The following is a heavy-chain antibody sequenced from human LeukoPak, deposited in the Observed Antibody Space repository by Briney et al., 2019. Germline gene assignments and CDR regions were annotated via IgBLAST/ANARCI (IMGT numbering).Heavy chain of an antibody. D-gene: IGHD1-26*01. V-gene: IGHV3-30*18. Sequence: PGGSLRLSCAASGFTFSSYAMSWVRQAPGKGLEWVAVISYDGSNKYYADSVKGRFTISRDNSKNTLYLQMNSLGAEDTAVYYCAKDLLSGSYSNFDYWGQGTLVTVSS. CDR3: AKDLLSGSYSNFDY. CDR2: ISYDGSNK. J-gene: IGHJ4*02. CDR1: GFTFSSYA.